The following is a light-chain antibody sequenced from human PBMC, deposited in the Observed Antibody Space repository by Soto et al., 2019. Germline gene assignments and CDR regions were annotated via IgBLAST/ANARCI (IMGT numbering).Light chain of an antibody. J-gene: IGLJ2*01. CDR3: SSHTSSSTRV. CDR1: SSDVGGYDY. CDR2: DVS. V-gene: IGLV2-14*01. Sequence: QSALTQPASVSGSPGQSITISCTGASSDVGGYDYVSWYQQHPGNAPKLMIYDVSNRPSGVSNRFSGSKSGNTASLTISGLQAEDEADYFCSSHTSSSTRVFGGGTQLTVL.